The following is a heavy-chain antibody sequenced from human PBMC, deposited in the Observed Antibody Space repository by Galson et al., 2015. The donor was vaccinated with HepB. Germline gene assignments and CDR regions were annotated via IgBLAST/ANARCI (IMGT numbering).Heavy chain of an antibody. D-gene: IGHD4-17*01. CDR3: ARGHRVMVTTFGY. V-gene: IGHV1-18*01. J-gene: IGHJ4*02. CDR2: ISAYNGDT. CDR1: GYTFTSYG. Sequence: SVKVSCKASGYTFTSYGITWVRQAPGQGLEWLGWISAYNGDTKYAQKLQGRVTMTTDTSTSTAYMDLRSLRSDDTAVYYCARGHRVMVTTFGYWGQGTLVTVSS.